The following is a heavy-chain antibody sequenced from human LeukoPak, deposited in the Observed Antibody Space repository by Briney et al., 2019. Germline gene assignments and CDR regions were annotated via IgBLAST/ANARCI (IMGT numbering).Heavy chain of an antibody. CDR3: ARVSFYDFWSGYHNWFDP. Sequence: KPPETLSLTCTVSGGSISSGDYYWCWIRQPPGKGLEWIGYIYYSGSTYYNPSLKSRVTISVDTSKNQFSLKLSSVTAADTAVYYCARVSFYDFWSGYHNWFDPWGQGTLVTVSS. J-gene: IGHJ5*02. CDR2: IYYSGST. CDR1: GGSISSGDYY. V-gene: IGHV4-30-4*08. D-gene: IGHD3-3*01.